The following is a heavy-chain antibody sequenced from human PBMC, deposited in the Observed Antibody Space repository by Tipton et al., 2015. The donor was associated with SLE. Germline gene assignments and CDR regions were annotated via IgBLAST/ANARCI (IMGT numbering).Heavy chain of an antibody. V-gene: IGHV3-7*04. CDR2: IKQDGSGK. J-gene: IGHJ4*02. CDR1: GFTFSTFW. D-gene: IGHD2-2*01. CDR3: ARGLGSSSDY. Sequence: SLRLSCAASGFTFSTFWMSWVRQAPGKGLEWVSNIKQDGSGKSYVDSVKGRFTISRDNAKNSLYLQMISLRVDDTAIYYCARGLGSSSDYWGQGTLVTVSS.